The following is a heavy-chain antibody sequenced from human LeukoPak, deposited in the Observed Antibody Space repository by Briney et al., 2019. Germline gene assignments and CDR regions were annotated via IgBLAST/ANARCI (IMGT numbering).Heavy chain of an antibody. CDR2: ISSSSSTI. CDR1: GFTFSSYS. CDR3: ARTLLKRGATVTLSFWYFDL. V-gene: IGHV3-48*01. Sequence: GGSLRLSCAASGFTFSSYSMNWVRQAPGKGLEWVSYISSSSSTIYYADSVKGRFTISRDNAKNSLYLQMNSLRAEDTAVYYCARTLLKRGATVTLSFWYFDLWGRGTRVTVSS. J-gene: IGHJ2*01. D-gene: IGHD4-11*01.